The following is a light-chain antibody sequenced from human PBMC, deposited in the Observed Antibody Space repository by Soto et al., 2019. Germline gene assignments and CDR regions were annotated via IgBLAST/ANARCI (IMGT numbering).Light chain of an antibody. CDR3: QQYNNWLIT. J-gene: IGKJ5*01. CDR1: QSVSGN. Sequence: EMVMTQSPATLSVSPGERATLSCRASQSVSGNLACYQQKPGQAPRLLIYGASTRATGIPARFSGSGSGTEFTLTISSLQSEDFAVYYCQQYNNWLITFGQGTRLEIK. CDR2: GAS. V-gene: IGKV3-15*01.